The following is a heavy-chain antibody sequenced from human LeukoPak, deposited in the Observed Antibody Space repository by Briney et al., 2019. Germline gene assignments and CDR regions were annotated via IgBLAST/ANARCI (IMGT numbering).Heavy chain of an antibody. CDR2: INPNSGVT. CDR1: GHTFTGYY. V-gene: IGHV1-2*02. D-gene: IGHD6-19*01. CDR3: GSGQWLVGVFY. J-gene: IGHJ4*02. Sequence: ASVKVSCKASGHTFTGYYMHWVRQAPGQGLEWLGWINPNSGVTNYAQKFQGRITMTRDTSIATVYMELSSLTSDDTAVYYCGSGQWLVGVFYWGQGTLVTVSS.